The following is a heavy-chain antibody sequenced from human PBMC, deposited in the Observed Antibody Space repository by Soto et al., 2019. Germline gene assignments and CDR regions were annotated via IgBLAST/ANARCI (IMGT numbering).Heavy chain of an antibody. CDR2: INAGNGNT. D-gene: IGHD2-2*01. CDR3: ARVLGYCSSTSCSTFDY. CDR1: GYTFTSYA. V-gene: IGHV1-3*01. Sequence: QVQLVQSGAEVKKPGASVKVSCKASGYTFTSYAMHWVRQAPGQRLEWMGWINAGNGNTKYSQKFQGRVTITRDTSASTVYIELISLRSEVTAVYYCARVLGYCSSTSCSTFDYWVQGTLVTVSS. J-gene: IGHJ4*02.